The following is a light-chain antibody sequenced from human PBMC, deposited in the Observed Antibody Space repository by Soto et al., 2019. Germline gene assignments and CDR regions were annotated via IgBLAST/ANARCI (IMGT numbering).Light chain of an antibody. Sequence: QSALTQPASVSGSPGQSITISCTGTSSDVGGYNYVCWYQQHPGKAPKLMIYDVSNRPSGVSNRFSGSKSGNTASLTISGLQVEDEADYYCSSYTSSSPYVVFGGGTKLTVL. V-gene: IGLV2-14*01. J-gene: IGLJ2*01. CDR2: DVS. CDR3: SSYTSSSPYVV. CDR1: SSDVGGYNY.